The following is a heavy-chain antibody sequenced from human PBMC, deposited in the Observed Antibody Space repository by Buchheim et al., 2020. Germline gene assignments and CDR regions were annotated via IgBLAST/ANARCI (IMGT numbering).Heavy chain of an antibody. J-gene: IGHJ5*02. CDR2: VYPGDSDT. D-gene: IGHD2/OR15-2a*01. CDR1: GYNSTNYW. CDR3: ARRVLESGFLYSPHISWFDP. Sequence: EVQLVQSGAEVKKPGESLKISCKGSGYNSTNYWIAWVRQMPGKGLEWMGIVYPGDSDTRYSPSFQGQVTISVDKSISTPYPQWSSLKGSDTAMYYCARRVLESGFLYSPHISWFDPWGQGTLVTVSS. V-gene: IGHV5-51*01.